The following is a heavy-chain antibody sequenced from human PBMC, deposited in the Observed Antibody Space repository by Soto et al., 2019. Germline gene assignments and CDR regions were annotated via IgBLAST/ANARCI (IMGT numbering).Heavy chain of an antibody. V-gene: IGHV1-24*01. CDR3: ATDWARVERRDYYYGMDV. CDR2: FDPEDGET. J-gene: IGHJ6*02. CDR1: GYTLTELS. Sequence: QVQLVQSGAEVKKPGASVKVSCKVSGYTLTELSMHWVRQAPGKGLEWMGGFDPEDGETIYAQKFQGRVTMTEDTSTDTAYMELSSLRSEDTAVYYCATDWARVERRDYYYGMDVWGQGTTVTVSS. D-gene: IGHD1-1*01.